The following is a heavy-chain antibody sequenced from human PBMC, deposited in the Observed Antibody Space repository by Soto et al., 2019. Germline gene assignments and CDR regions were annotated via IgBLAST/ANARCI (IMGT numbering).Heavy chain of an antibody. CDR2: INAGNGNT. V-gene: IGHV1-3*01. D-gene: IGHD6-19*01. J-gene: IGHJ3*02. Sequence: QVQLVQSGAEVKKPGASVKVSCKASGYTFTSYAKHWVRQAPGQRLEWMGWINAGNGNTKYSQKFQGRVTITRDTSASTAYMELSSQRAEDTAVDYCAREGSGWDLKGAFDIWGQGTMVTVAS. CDR1: GYTFTSYA. CDR3: AREGSGWDLKGAFDI.